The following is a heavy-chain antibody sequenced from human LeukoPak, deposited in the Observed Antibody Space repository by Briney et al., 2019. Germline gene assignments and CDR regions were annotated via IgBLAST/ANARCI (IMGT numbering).Heavy chain of an antibody. D-gene: IGHD6-19*01. CDR2: ISGSGGST. CDR1: GFTFSSYA. J-gene: IGHJ4*02. Sequence: GGSLRLSCAASGFTFSSYAMSWVRQAPGKGLEWVSAISGSGGSTYYADSVKGRFTISRDNSKNTLYLQMNSLRAEDTAVYYCARDSSGWYYFDYWGQGTLVTVSS. V-gene: IGHV3-23*01. CDR3: ARDSSGWYYFDY.